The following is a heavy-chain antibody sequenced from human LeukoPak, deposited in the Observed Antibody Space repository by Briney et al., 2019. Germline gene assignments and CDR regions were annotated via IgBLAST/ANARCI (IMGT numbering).Heavy chain of an antibody. CDR3: AKDILTGIAVADVFDY. CDR1: GFTFSSYA. D-gene: IGHD6-19*01. CDR2: ISGSGGST. Sequence: PGGSLRLSCAASGFTFSSYAMSWVRQAPGKGLEWVSAISGSGGSTYYADSVKGRFTISRDNSKNTLYLQMSSLRAEDTAVYYCAKDILTGIAVADVFDYWGQGTLVTVSS. J-gene: IGHJ4*02. V-gene: IGHV3-23*01.